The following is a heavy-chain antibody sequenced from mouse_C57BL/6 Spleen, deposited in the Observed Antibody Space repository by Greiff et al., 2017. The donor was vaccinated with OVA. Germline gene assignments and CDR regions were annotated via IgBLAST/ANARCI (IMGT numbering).Heavy chain of an antibody. CDR2: IYPGSGST. D-gene: IGHD3-2*02. V-gene: IGHV1-55*01. CDR1: GYTFTSYW. CDR3: ARQLRLHAMDY. J-gene: IGHJ4*01. Sequence: QVQLQQSGAELVKPGASVKMSCKASGYTFTSYWITWVKQRPGQGLEWIGDIYPGSGSTNYNEKFTSKATLTVDTSSSTAYMQLSSLTSEDSAVYYCARQLRLHAMDYWGQGTSVTVSS.